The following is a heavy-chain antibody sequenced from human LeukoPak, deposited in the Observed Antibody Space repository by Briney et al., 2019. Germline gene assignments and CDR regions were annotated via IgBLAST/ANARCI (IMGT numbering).Heavy chain of an antibody. V-gene: IGHV1-8*01. D-gene: IGHD1-1*01. J-gene: IGHJ6*03. CDR3: ARVPNWSAYYYYYYYMDV. Sequence: ASVTVSRKASGYTFTNYDINWVRQATGQGLEWMGWMNPNSGDTGYAQKFQGRVTMTRNTSISTAYMELSSLRSEDTAVYYCARVPNWSAYYYYYYYMDVWGKGTTVTVSS. CDR2: MNPNSGDT. CDR1: GYTFTNYD.